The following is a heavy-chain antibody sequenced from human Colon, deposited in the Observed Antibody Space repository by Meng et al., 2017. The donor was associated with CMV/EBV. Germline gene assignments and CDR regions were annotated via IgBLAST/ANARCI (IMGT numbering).Heavy chain of an antibody. J-gene: IGHJ4*02. D-gene: IGHD4-23*01. CDR1: GGTCSRYA. CDR2: IIPIFGTA. CDR3: AWRGNAVGFDY. Sequence: SCKASGGTCSRYAISWVRQAPGQGLEWMGGIIPIFGTANYAQKFQGRVTITTDESTSTAYMELSSLRSEDTAVYYCAWRGNAVGFDYWGQGTLVTVSS. V-gene: IGHV1-69*05.